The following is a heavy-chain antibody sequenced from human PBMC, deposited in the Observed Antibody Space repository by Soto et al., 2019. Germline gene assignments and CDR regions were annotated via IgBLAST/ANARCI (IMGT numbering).Heavy chain of an antibody. CDR1: GFTFSTYW. CDR2: IDSDGRA. Sequence: EVQLVESGGGLVQSGGSLTLSCAASGFTFSTYWMHWVRQPPGKGLEWVSRIDSDGRANYADPVKGRFTISRDNAKDTRNLQMNDLRVEDTAIYYCVRDEEWLVGNLWGQGTLVTVSS. V-gene: IGHV3-74*01. D-gene: IGHD6-19*01. CDR3: VRDEEWLVGNL. J-gene: IGHJ5*02.